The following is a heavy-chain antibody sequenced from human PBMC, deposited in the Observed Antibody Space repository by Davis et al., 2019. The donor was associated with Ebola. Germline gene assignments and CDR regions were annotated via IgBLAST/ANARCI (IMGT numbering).Heavy chain of an antibody. J-gene: IGHJ4*02. CDR2: INPHNGNT. D-gene: IGHD1-1*01. Sequence: ASVKVSCKASGYTFTNYGITWVRQAPGQGLEWMGWINPHNGNTNYAQNVQGRVIMTSDTATTTAYMEVVSLRSDDTAVYYCARAQFPTTSDHWGQGTLVTVSS. CDR3: ARAQFPTTSDH. V-gene: IGHV1-18*04. CDR1: GYTFTNYG.